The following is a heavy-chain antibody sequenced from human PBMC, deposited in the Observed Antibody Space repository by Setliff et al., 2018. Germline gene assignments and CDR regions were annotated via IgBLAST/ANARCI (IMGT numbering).Heavy chain of an antibody. J-gene: IGHJ3*02. D-gene: IGHD1-26*01. CDR1: GGSISSHGFY. CDR2: FYFGENT. V-gene: IGHV4-39*01. Sequence: SETLSLTCTVSGGSISSHGFYWGWIRQPPGEGLEWIGRFYFGENTHYNPSLKSRLTISVDTSKTQFSLQLSSVTAADTAVYYCARHGRYTGTYADAFDIWGQGTMVTVSS. CDR3: ARHGRYTGTYADAFDI.